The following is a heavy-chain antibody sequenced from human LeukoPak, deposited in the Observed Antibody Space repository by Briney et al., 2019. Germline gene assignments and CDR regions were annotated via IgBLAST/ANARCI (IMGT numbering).Heavy chain of an antibody. Sequence: GGSLRLSCAASGFIVSSNYMSWVRQAPGKGLEWVSVLYSGGDTYYADSVKGRFTFSRDNSKNTLYLQMNSLRAEDTAVYYCAKGAQEDIVVVVAANHAFDIWGQGTMVTVSS. CDR2: LYSGGDT. J-gene: IGHJ3*02. V-gene: IGHV3-53*01. CDR3: AKGAQEDIVVVVAANHAFDI. D-gene: IGHD2-15*01. CDR1: GFIVSSNY.